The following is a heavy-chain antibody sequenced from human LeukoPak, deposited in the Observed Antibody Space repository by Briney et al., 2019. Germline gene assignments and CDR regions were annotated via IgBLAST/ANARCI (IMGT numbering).Heavy chain of an antibody. J-gene: IGHJ4*02. Sequence: GGSLRLSCAASGFTFSSYAMSWVRQAPGKGLEWVSAISGSGGSTYYADSVKGRFTISRDNSKNTLYLQMNSLRAEDTAVYYCAKGSLGDIVVVPAAAHFDYWGQGTLVTASS. CDR3: AKGSLGDIVVVPAAAHFDY. D-gene: IGHD2-2*01. CDR1: GFTFSSYA. CDR2: ISGSGGST. V-gene: IGHV3-23*01.